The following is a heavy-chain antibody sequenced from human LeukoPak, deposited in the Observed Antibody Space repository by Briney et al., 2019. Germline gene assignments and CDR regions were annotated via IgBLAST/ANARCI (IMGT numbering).Heavy chain of an antibody. CDR1: GFTFSSYE. CDR2: ISSSGSTI. CDR3: ASWTETTMDPFDY. V-gene: IGHV3-48*03. J-gene: IGHJ4*02. D-gene: IGHD3-10*01. Sequence: GGSLRLSCAASGFTFSSYEMNWFRQAPGKGLEWVSYISSSGSTIYYADSVKGRFTISRDNAKNSLYLQMNSLRAEDTAVYYCASWTETTMDPFDYWGQGTLVTVSS.